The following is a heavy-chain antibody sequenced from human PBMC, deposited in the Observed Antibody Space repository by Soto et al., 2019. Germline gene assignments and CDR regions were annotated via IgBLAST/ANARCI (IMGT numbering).Heavy chain of an antibody. J-gene: IGHJ6*02. V-gene: IGHV5-51*01. D-gene: IGHD3-16*02. CDR1: GYRLNSYW. CDR3: ARKGSYHYYYGMDV. Sequence: PGDSLKISSKGSGYRLNSYWIGGVRQMPGKGLEWMGIIYPGDSDTSYSPSFQGQVTISADKSISPAYLPGRSLKASDTAMYYCARKGSYHYYYGMDVWGQGTTATVSS. CDR2: IYPGDSDT.